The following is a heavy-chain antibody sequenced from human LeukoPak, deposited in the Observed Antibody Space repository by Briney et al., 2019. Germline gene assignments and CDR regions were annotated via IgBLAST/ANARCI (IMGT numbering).Heavy chain of an antibody. J-gene: IGHJ4*02. CDR1: GFTFSSYE. D-gene: IGHD3-10*01. Sequence: GGSLRLSCAASGFTFSSYEMNWVRQAPGKGLEWVSYISSSGSTIYYADSVKGRFTISRDNAKNSLYLQMNSLRAEDTAVYYCARFGAYYYGSGSFRGIDYWGQGTLVTVSS. CDR2: ISSSGSTI. V-gene: IGHV3-48*03. CDR3: ARFGAYYYGSGSFRGIDY.